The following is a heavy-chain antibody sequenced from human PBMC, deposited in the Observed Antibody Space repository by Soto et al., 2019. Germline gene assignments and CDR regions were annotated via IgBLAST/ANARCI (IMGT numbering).Heavy chain of an antibody. J-gene: IGHJ4*02. D-gene: IGHD1-26*01. CDR3: ARGAGGRYYNDY. CDR2: INFDGTRT. Sequence: EVQLVESGGGLVQPGGSLRISCAASGFTFSSFWMHWVRQGPGKGLVWLSRINFDGTRTTYADSVKGRFTISRDNAKDKVYLQMNSLRAEDTAVYYCARGAGGRYYNDYWGQGTLVTVSS. CDR1: GFTFSSFW. V-gene: IGHV3-74*01.